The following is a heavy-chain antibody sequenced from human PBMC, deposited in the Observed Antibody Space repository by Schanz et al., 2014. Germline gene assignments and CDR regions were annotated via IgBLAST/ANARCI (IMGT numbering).Heavy chain of an antibody. J-gene: IGHJ6*02. V-gene: IGHV3-72*01. CDR1: GFTFSSYT. CDR3: ERAPPPYSSSPYYWYYGMDV. CDR2: TRNKANSYTT. Sequence: EVQLVESGGGLVKPGDSLRLSCAASGFTFSSYTMKWVRQAPGKGLEWLGRTRNKANSYTTGYAASVKGRFTISRDESKTSFFLQRTSLKTEAPAVYSCERAPPPYSSSPYYWYYGMDVWGQGTTVTVSS. D-gene: IGHD6-6*01.